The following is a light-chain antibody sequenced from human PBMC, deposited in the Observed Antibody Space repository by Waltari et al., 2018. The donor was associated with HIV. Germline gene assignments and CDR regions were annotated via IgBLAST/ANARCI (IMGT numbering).Light chain of an antibody. V-gene: IGLV6-57*01. CDR1: RGTIAPHH. CDR3: QSYDTSRHVI. J-gene: IGLJ2*01. Sequence: FMQTQSHSVSASPGKTVTIYCTRTRGTIAPHHVQWYQQRPGSFPTTVIYEDTKRPSGVPDRFSGSIDISSNSASLTISALKTEDAADYYCQSYDTSRHVIFGGGTKLTVL. CDR2: EDT.